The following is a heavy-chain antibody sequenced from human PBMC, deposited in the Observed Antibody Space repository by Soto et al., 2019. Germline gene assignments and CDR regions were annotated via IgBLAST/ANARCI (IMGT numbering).Heavy chain of an antibody. V-gene: IGHV1-46*01. J-gene: IGHJ4*02. D-gene: IGHD6-13*01. CDR3: ARGFSTYGSRWYDNHLDY. Sequence: ASVKVSCKASGYTFTSYYIHWVRQAPGQGLEWMGVINPSGGSTSSAQKFQGRVTMTKDTSTSTVYMELSSLRSEDTAVYYCARGFSTYGSRWYDNHLDYWGQGTLFTVSS. CDR2: INPSGGST. CDR1: GYTFTSYY.